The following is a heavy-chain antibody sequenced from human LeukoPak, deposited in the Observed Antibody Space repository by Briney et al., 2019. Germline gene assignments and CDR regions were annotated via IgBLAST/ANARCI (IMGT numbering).Heavy chain of an antibody. CDR1: GFSFSYQG. CDR2: ISYDGSNK. D-gene: IGHD6-19*01. CDR3: ARLKAVAGFSQIFDY. Sequence: GGSLRLSCAGSGFSFSYQGMTWVRQAPGKGLEWVALISYDGSNKYYADSVKGRFTISRDNSKNMLYLQMNSLRAEDTAVYYCARLKAVAGFSQIFDYWGQGTLVTVS. J-gene: IGHJ4*02. V-gene: IGHV3-30*03.